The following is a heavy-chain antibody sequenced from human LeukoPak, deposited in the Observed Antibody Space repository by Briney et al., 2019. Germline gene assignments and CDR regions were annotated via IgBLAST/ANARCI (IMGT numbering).Heavy chain of an antibody. CDR3: VRTAGREGGD. J-gene: IGHJ4*02. D-gene: IGHD3-16*01. V-gene: IGHV3-11*06. Sequence: GGSLRLSCAASGFSFTNYWMHWVRQAPGKGLEWVSYISATSTDTNYADSVKGRFSVSRDNARNSLYLQMNSLRAEDTAVYYCVRTAGREGGDWGQGTLVTVSS. CDR2: ISATSTDT. CDR1: GFSFTNYW.